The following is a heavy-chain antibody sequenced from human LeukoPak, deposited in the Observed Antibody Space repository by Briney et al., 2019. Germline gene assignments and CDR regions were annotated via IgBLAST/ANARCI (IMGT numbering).Heavy chain of an antibody. CDR2: IYYSGST. CDR3: ARGGEYDTNDLFDY. D-gene: IGHD1-1*01. V-gene: IGHV4-39*07. CDR1: GGSISSSSHY. Sequence: PSETLSLTCTVSGGSISSSSHYWGWIRQPPGKGLEWIGSIYYSGSTYYNPSLKSQFTISVDTSKNQFSLKLSSVTAADTAVYYCARGGEYDTNDLFDYWGQGTLVTVSS. J-gene: IGHJ4*02.